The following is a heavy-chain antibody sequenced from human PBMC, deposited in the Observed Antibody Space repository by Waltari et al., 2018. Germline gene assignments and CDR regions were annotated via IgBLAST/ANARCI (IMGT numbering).Heavy chain of an antibody. D-gene: IGHD3-3*01. CDR2: FDHEDGET. CDR1: GYTLTELS. Sequence: QVQLVQSGAEVKKPGASVKVSCKVSGYTLTELSMHWVRQAPGKGLEWMGGFDHEDGETIYAQKFQGRVTMIRDTSISTAYMELSRLRSDDTAVYYCARGGRITIFGVVINGPWGQGTLVTVSS. CDR3: ARGGRITIFGVVINGP. V-gene: IGHV1-24*01. J-gene: IGHJ5*02.